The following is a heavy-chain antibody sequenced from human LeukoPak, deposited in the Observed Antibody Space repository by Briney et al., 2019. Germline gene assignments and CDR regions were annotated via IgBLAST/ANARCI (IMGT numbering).Heavy chain of an antibody. Sequence: SETLSLTCAVSGYSISSGYDWGWIRQPPGKGLEYIGSIYHNGRTYYNPSLKSRVTISVDTSRNQFFLKLSSVTAADTAVYYCARQWESCTTNGCLPFGYWGQGTLVTVSS. CDR2: IYHNGRT. CDR1: GYSISSGYD. CDR3: ARQWESCTTNGCLPFGY. J-gene: IGHJ4*02. V-gene: IGHV4-38-2*01. D-gene: IGHD2-8*01.